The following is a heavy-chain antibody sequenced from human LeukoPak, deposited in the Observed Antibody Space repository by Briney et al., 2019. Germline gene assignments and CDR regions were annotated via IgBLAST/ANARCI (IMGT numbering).Heavy chain of an antibody. Sequence: ASVKVSCKASGGTFSSYAISWVRQAPGQGLEWMGGIIPIFGTANYAQKFQGRVTITTDESTSTAYMELSSLRSEDTAVYYCARTSGGVVLAAIATRSHYYYYYMDVWGKGTTVTVSS. CDR3: ARTSGGVVLAAIATRSHYYYYYMDV. CDR1: GGTFSSYA. J-gene: IGHJ6*03. D-gene: IGHD2-2*01. CDR2: IIPIFGTA. V-gene: IGHV1-69*05.